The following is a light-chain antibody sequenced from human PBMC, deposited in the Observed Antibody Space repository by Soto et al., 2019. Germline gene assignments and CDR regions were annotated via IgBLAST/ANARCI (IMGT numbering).Light chain of an antibody. V-gene: IGKV3-20*01. CDR2: GVS. CDR1: QPVNSGY. J-gene: IGKJ1*01. Sequence: IVLTQSPGTLSLSPCEWATLSPSASQPVNSGYLAWYQQKPGQAPRLLMYGVSTRDTGIPDRFSGSGAGTDFTLTISSLQPEDFATYYCQQSYSAPWTFGQGTKVDIK. CDR3: QQSYSAPWT.